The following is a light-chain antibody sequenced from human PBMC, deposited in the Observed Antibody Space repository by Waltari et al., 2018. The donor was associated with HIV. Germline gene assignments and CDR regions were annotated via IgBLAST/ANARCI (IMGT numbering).Light chain of an antibody. J-gene: IGKJ1*01. CDR3: QQYNNWPGT. CDR1: QSVSTN. CDR2: GAS. V-gene: IGKV3-15*01. Sequence: EILLTQSPATLSVSPGERATLSCRASQSVSTNLAWYQRKPGQAPRLLIDGASTRATGIPARFSGSGSGTEFTLTIGSLQSEDFAVYFCQQYNNWPGTFGQGTKVEIK.